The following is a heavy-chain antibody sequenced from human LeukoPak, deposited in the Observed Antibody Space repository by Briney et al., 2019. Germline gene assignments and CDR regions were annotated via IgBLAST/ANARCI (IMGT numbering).Heavy chain of an antibody. CDR2: IYHSGST. V-gene: IGHV4-4*02. D-gene: IGHD6-6*01. CDR3: ARGEQLGRDFDY. CDR1: GGSISSSNW. J-gene: IGHJ4*02. Sequence: PSETLSLTCAVSGGSISSSNWWSWVRPPPGKGLEWIGEIYHSGSTDYNPSLKSRVTISVDKSKNQFSLKLSSVTAADTAVYYCARGEQLGRDFDYWGQGTLVTVSS.